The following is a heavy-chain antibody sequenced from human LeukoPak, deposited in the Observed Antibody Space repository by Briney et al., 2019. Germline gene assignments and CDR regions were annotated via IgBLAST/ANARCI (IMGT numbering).Heavy chain of an antibody. Sequence: SETLSLTCAVYGGSFSGYYWSWIRQPPGKGLEWIGEINHSGSTNYNPSLKSRVTISVDTSKNQFSLKLSSVTAADTAVYYCASVGYAVGYWGQGTLVTVSS. CDR1: GGSFSGYY. CDR3: ASVGYAVGY. V-gene: IGHV4-34*01. D-gene: IGHD2-15*01. CDR2: INHSGST. J-gene: IGHJ4*02.